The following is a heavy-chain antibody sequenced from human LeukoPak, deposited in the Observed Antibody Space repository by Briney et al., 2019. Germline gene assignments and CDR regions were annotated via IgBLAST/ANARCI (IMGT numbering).Heavy chain of an antibody. CDR1: GFTFSDYY. V-gene: IGHV3-11*01. CDR3: ARGMWLVPLTDYGMDV. J-gene: IGHJ6*02. Sequence: GGFLRLSCAASGFTFSDYYMSWIRQAPGKGLEWVSYISSSGSTIYYADSVKGRFTISRDNAKNSLYLQMNSLRAEDTAVYYCARGMWLVPLTDYGMDVWGQGTTVTVSS. D-gene: IGHD6-19*01. CDR2: ISSSGSTI.